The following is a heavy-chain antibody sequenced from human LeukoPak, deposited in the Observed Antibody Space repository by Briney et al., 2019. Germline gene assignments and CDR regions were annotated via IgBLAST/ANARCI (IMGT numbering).Heavy chain of an antibody. V-gene: IGHV3-11*04. CDR3: ARVTWDYYPSHMDV. D-gene: IGHD3-10*01. CDR1: GFTFSDYY. CDR2: ISSSSSTI. J-gene: IGHJ6*02. Sequence: GGSLRPSCAASGFTFSDYYMSWIRQAPGKGLEWVSYISSSSSTIYYADSVKGRFTISRDNAKNSLYLQMNSLRAEDTAVYYCARVTWDYYPSHMDVWGQGTTVTVSS.